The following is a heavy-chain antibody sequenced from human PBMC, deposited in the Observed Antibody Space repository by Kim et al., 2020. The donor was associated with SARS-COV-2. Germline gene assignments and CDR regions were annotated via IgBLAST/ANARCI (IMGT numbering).Heavy chain of an antibody. CDR1: GYSFTSYW. CDR3: ARGGFKGGSNLIPAEFDY. J-gene: IGHJ4*02. Sequence: GESLRISCKGSGYSFTSYWIGWVRQMPGKGLEWMGIIYPGDSDTRYSPSFQGQVTISADKSISTAYLQWSSLKASDTAMYYCARGGFKGGSNLIPAEFDYWGQGTLVTVSS. D-gene: IGHD4-4*01. CDR2: IYPGDSDT. V-gene: IGHV5-51*01.